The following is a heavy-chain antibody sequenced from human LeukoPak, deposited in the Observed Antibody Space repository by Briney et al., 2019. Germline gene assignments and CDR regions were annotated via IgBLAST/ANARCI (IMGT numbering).Heavy chain of an antibody. CDR2: ISSNSDTI. V-gene: IGHV3-9*01. CDR3: LTSSFDH. Sequence: GRSLRLSCAASGFTLGDYDIHWVRQAPGKGPEWASSISSNSDTIAYAEPVKGRFTVSRDNTINSLYLQMDSLRVEDTALYYCLTSSFDHWGQGTLVTVSS. J-gene: IGHJ4*02. CDR1: GFTLGDYD.